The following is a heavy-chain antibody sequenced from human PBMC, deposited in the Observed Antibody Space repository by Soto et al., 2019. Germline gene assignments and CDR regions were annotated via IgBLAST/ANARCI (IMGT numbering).Heavy chain of an antibody. Sequence: SETLSLTCTVSGGSISSYYWSWIRQPPGKGLEWIGYIYYSGSTNYNPSLKSRVTISVDTSKNQFSLKLSSVTAADTAVYYCARHPRMGLLWFGEDGFDPWGQGTLVTVS. CDR1: GGSISSYY. CDR2: IYYSGST. CDR3: ARHPRMGLLWFGEDGFDP. J-gene: IGHJ5*02. D-gene: IGHD3-10*01. V-gene: IGHV4-59*08.